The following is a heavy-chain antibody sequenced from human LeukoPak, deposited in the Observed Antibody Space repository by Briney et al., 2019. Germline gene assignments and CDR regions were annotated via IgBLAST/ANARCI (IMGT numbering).Heavy chain of an antibody. CDR2: IYSDGVT. V-gene: IGHV3-53*05. J-gene: IGHJ5*01. D-gene: IGHD5-24*01. CDR1: SFIVNLYA. Sequence: GGSLRLSCAVSSFIVNLYAMRGVPQAPGEGRACGSLIYSDGVTQYADPLKGRVTLFRGNSKNTRYLQKYSLRDQDTAEFFFARDRAEGKRWVDSDPWGQGTKVTVSS. CDR3: ARDRAEGKRWVDSDP.